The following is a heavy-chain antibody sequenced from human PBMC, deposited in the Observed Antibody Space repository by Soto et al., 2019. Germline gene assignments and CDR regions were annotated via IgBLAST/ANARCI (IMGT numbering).Heavy chain of an antibody. Sequence: QVQLVESGGGVVQPGRSLRLSCAASGFTFSSYGMHWVRQAPGKGLEWVAVISYDGSNKYYADSVKGRFTISRDNSKNTRYLQMNSLRAEDTAVYYCAKGPRAAYYYYYGMDVWGQGTTVTVSS. V-gene: IGHV3-30*18. CDR3: AKGPRAAYYYYYGMDV. J-gene: IGHJ6*02. CDR1: GFTFSSYG. D-gene: IGHD6-13*01. CDR2: ISYDGSNK.